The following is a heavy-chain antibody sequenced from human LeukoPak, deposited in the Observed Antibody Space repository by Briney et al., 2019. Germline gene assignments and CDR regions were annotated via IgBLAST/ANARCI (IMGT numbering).Heavy chain of an antibody. CDR1: GFTLSSYA. D-gene: IGHD6-6*01. CDR3: AKDPEFSSSSALDY. Sequence: PGGSLRLSCAASGFTLSSYAMSWVRQAPGKGLEWVSAISGSGVSTYYADSVKGRFTISRDNSKNTLYLQMNSLRAEDTAVYYCAKDPEFSSSSALDYWGQETLVTVSS. CDR2: ISGSGVST. J-gene: IGHJ4*02. V-gene: IGHV3-23*01.